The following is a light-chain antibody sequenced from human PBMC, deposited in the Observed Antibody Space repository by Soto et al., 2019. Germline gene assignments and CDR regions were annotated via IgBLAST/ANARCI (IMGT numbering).Light chain of an antibody. CDR2: AAS. CDR1: QSISTY. Sequence: EIQVTQSPSSLSTSIGDRVTITCRASQSISTYLNWYQQKPGKAPKLLIYAASRLQTGVPSRFSGSGSGTDFTLTISTMQPEDFATYYCQQAYTAPVTFGHGTRLEIK. V-gene: IGKV1-39*01. J-gene: IGKJ5*01. CDR3: QQAYTAPVT.